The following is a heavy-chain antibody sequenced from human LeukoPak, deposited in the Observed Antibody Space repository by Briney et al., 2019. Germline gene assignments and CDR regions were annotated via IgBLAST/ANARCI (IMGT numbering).Heavy chain of an antibody. CDR3: ARDSSDVLTGYYHF. D-gene: IGHD3-9*01. Sequence: ASVKVSCKTSVYIFNDYYLHWVRQAPGQGLEWMGWINPNSGRTNSAPKFQGRVTMTTDTSITTAYMELTSLISGDTALYYCARDSSDVLTGYYHFWGQGTLVTVSS. V-gene: IGHV1-2*02. J-gene: IGHJ4*02. CDR2: INPNSGRT. CDR1: VYIFNDYY.